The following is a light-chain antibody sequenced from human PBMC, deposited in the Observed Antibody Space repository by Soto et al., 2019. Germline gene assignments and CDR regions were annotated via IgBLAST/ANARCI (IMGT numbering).Light chain of an antibody. V-gene: IGKV3-20*01. J-gene: IGKJ5*01. CDR1: QSVASDY. Sequence: EIVLTQSPGTLSLSPGDRATLSCRASQSVASDYLAWYQQKPGQAPRLLIYLASSRATGIPDRFSGSGSATDFTLTISRLEPEDFAVFYCQQYGGSPITFGQGTRLEIK. CDR3: QQYGGSPIT. CDR2: LAS.